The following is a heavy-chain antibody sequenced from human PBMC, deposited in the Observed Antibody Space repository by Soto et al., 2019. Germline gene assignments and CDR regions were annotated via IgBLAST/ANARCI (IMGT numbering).Heavy chain of an antibody. D-gene: IGHD3-16*01. CDR3: ARGGDRFDGMDV. Sequence: EVQLVEAGGGLVQPGGSPRLSCAASGFGFNGYDMHWVRQAPGKNLEWVAAISTAGDTYYLGSVKGRFTISREDAKNSLSLHMHSLRVGDTAVYSCARGGDRFDGMDVWGQWTTVTVSS. V-gene: IGHV3-13*01. CDR1: GFGFNGYD. CDR2: ISTAGDT. J-gene: IGHJ6*02.